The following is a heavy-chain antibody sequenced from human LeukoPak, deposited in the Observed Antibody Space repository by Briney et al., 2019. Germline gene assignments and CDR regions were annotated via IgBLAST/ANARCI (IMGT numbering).Heavy chain of an antibody. D-gene: IGHD1-26*01. CDR1: GDSISNTNY. Sequence: SETLSLTCTVSGDSISNTNYWGWIRQPPGRGLEWIGSVYYTGSTYYKPSLKSRVTMSLHTSKNQFSLKVSPVTAADTAVYYCARPMYSGSYYAFDIWGQGTMVTVSS. J-gene: IGHJ3*02. CDR3: ARPMYSGSYYAFDI. CDR2: VYYTGST. V-gene: IGHV4-38-2*02.